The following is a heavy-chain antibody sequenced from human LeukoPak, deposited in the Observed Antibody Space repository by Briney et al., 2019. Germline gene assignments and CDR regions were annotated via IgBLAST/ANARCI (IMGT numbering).Heavy chain of an antibody. Sequence: GSSVKVSCKASGGTFSSYAISWVRQSPGQGLEWMGWISAYNGNTNYAQKLQGRVTMTTDTSTSTAYMELRSLRSDDTAVYYCARDLGEGIVGAITWDYWGQGTLVTVSS. V-gene: IGHV1-18*01. CDR3: ARDLGEGIVGAITWDY. CDR2: ISAYNGNT. D-gene: IGHD1-26*01. J-gene: IGHJ4*02. CDR1: GGTFSSYA.